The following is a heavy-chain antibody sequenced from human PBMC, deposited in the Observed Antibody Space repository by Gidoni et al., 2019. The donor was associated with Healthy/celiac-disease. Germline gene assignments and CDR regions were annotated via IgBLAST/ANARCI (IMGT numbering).Heavy chain of an antibody. D-gene: IGHD1-26*01. CDR1: GFTVGYDS. Sequence: EVQLVESGGGLVQPGRSLRRSCHASGFTVGYDSTRWFRRGPGKGLEWVGFIRSKAYGGTTEYAASVKGRFTISRDDSKSIAYLQMNSLKTEDTAVYYCTREWELPLLRSGYYGMDVWGQGTTVTVSS. CDR2: IRSKAYGGTT. CDR3: TREWELPLLRSGYYGMDV. V-gene: IGHV3-49*03. J-gene: IGHJ6*02.